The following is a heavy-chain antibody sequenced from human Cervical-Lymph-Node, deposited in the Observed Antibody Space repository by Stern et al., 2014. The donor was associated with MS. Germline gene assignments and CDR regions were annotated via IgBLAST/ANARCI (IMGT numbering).Heavy chain of an antibody. Sequence: QVQLVQSGGGVVQPGRSLRLTCTVSGFTFSSYGMHWVRQAPGKGLEWVSVISYAGSDTYYAESVKGRFTISRDNTKNTLYLEMRRLRREDTAVDYCVKRGITEVRGVRLGDYWGPGTLVIVSS. D-gene: IGHD3-10*01. CDR2: ISYAGSDT. CDR1: GFTFSSYG. V-gene: IGHV3-30*18. CDR3: VKRGITEVRGVRLGDY. J-gene: IGHJ4*02.